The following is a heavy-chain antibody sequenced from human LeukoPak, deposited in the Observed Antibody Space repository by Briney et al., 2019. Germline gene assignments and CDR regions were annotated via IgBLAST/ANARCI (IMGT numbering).Heavy chain of an antibody. V-gene: IGHV1-2*04. J-gene: IGHJ4*02. D-gene: IGHD7-27*01. Sequence: ASVKVSCKVSGYTLTELSMHWVRQAPGQGLEWMGWINPNSGGTNYAQKFQGWVTMTRDTSISTAYMELSRLRSDDTAVYYCARAGYYFDYWGQGTLVTVSS. CDR2: INPNSGGT. CDR3: ARAGYYFDY. CDR1: GYTLTELS.